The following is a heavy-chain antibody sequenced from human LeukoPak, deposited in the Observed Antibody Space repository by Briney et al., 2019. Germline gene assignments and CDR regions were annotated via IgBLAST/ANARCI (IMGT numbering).Heavy chain of an antibody. CDR1: GFTFSSYA. CDR2: ISHDGINQ. Sequence: PGRSLRLSCAASGFTFSSYAMHWVRQAPGKGLEWVAVISHDGINQYYADSVKGRFTISRDNSKNTLYLQMNNLRAEDPAVYYCAKAAAGTYYYYYGMDGWGQGTTVTVSS. D-gene: IGHD6-13*01. J-gene: IGHJ6*02. CDR3: AKAAAGTYYYYYGMDG. V-gene: IGHV3-30*04.